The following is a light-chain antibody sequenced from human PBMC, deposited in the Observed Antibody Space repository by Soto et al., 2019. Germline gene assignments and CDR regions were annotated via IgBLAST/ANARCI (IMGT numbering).Light chain of an antibody. CDR2: DAS. CDR3: QQRSNFPPT. V-gene: IGKV3-11*01. J-gene: IGKJ4*02. CDR1: QSVSSY. Sequence: EIVLTQSPATLSLSPGERATLSCRASQSVSSYLAWYQQEPGQAPRLLIYDASNRATGIPARFSGSGSGTDFTLPTRSLEPEYFAVYYRQQRSNFPPTFG.